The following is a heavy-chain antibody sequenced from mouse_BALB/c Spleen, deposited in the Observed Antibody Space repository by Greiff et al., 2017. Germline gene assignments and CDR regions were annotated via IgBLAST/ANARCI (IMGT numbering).Heavy chain of an antibody. CDR3: ARDQAYYRSDY. D-gene: IGHD2-14*01. J-gene: IGHJ2*01. Sequence: EVQVVESGGGLVQPGGSLKLSCAASGFTFSSYGMSWVRQTPDKRLELVATINSNGGSTYYPDSVKGRFTISRDNAKNTLYLQMSSLKSEDTAMYYCARDQAYYRSDYWGQGTTLTVSS. CDR1: GFTFSSYG. V-gene: IGHV5-6-3*01. CDR2: INSNGGST.